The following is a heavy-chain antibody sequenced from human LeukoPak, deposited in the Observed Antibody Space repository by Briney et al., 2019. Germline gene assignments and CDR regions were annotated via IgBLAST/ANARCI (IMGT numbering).Heavy chain of an antibody. CDR1: GFTFSSYG. CDR3: ARVLTGRTVVKLHYYYGMDV. D-gene: IGHD3-9*01. CDR2: IWYDGSNK. V-gene: IGHV3-33*01. Sequence: GRSLRLSCAASGFTFSSYGMHWVRQAPGKGLEWVAVIWYDGSNKYYADSVKGRFTISRDNSKNTLYLQMNSLRAEDTAVYYYARVLTGRTVVKLHYYYGMDVWGQGTTVTVSS. J-gene: IGHJ6*02.